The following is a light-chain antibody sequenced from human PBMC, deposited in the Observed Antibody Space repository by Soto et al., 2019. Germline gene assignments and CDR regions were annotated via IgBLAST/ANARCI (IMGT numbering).Light chain of an antibody. CDR1: SSDVAAYNY. V-gene: IGLV2-14*03. CDR2: DVN. CDR3: SSYTTSNTPLYV. Sequence: QSVLTQPASVSGSPGQSITISCTGTSSDVAAYNYVSWFQHHAGKAPKLMLYDVNNRPSGVSNRFSGSKSGNTASLTIPGLQVEDDADYYCSSYTTSNTPLYVFGTGPKLTVL. J-gene: IGLJ1*01.